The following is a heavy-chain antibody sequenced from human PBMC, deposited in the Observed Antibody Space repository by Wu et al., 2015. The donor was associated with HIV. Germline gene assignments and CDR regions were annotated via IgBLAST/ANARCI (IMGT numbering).Heavy chain of an antibody. CDR1: GYTFTSYG. CDR3: ARDKGGGDYASFPSPWFDP. Sequence: QVQLVQSGAEVKKPGASVKVSCKASGYTFTSYGISWVRQAPGQGLEWMGWISAYNGNTNYAQKLQGRVTMTTDTSTSTAYMELRSLRSDDTAVYYCARDKGGGDYASFPSPWFDPWGQGTLVTVSS. CDR2: ISAYNGNT. V-gene: IGHV1-18*01. D-gene: IGHD4-17*01. J-gene: IGHJ5*02.